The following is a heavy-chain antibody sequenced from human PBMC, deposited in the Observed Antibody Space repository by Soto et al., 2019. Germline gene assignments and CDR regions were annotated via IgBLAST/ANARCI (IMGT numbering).Heavy chain of an antibody. D-gene: IGHD6-19*01. CDR1: GGSISSSSYY. CDR3: ARLEYSSGYYFHY. Sequence: SETLSLTCTASGGSISSSSYYWGWIRQPPGKGLEWIGSIYYSGSTYYNPSLKSRVTISVDTSKNQFSLKLSSVTAADTAVYYCARLEYSSGYYFHYWGQGTLVNVS. CDR2: IYYSGST. J-gene: IGHJ4*02. V-gene: IGHV4-39*01.